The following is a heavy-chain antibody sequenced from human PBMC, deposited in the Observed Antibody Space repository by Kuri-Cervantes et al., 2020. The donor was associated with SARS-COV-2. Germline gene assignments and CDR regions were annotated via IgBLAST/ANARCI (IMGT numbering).Heavy chain of an antibody. V-gene: IGHV3-23*01. J-gene: IGHJ4*02. Sequence: GESLKISCAASGFTFSDYYMSWIRQAPGKGLEWVXGISGSGANTYYADSVKGWFTISRDNSKNTLYLQMNSLRAEDTAVYYCVKDSSVYYFDYWGQGTRVTVSS. CDR1: GFTFSDYY. CDR3: VKDSSVYYFDY. D-gene: IGHD5/OR15-5a*01. CDR2: ISGSGANT.